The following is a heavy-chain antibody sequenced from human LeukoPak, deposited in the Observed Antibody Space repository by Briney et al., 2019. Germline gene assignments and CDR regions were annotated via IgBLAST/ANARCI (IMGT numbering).Heavy chain of an antibody. CDR2: IHPSGML. V-gene: IGHV4-31*03. Sequence: PSETLSLTCTCSRGSFNNDHQYWHWIRHTPGKGLEWIGSIHPSGMLYNNPSLESRVTMSRDTSKNQFSLNLNSVTAADTAVYFCSRGLDSRKLGYWGQGILVTVSS. J-gene: IGHJ4*02. D-gene: IGHD3-22*01. CDR3: SRGLDSRKLGY. CDR1: RGSFNNDHQY.